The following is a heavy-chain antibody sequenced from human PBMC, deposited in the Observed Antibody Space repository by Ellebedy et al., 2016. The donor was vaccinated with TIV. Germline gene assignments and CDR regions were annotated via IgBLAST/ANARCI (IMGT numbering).Heavy chain of an antibody. D-gene: IGHD3-9*01. CDR1: GSSFSSAW. V-gene: IGHV3-15*07. J-gene: IGHJ3*02. CDR3: TTDGQPSGFLTGYYVGDAFDT. Sequence: PGGSLRLSCAASGSSFSSAWMNWVRQTPGKGLEWVGRIKSKTDGETTDYAAPVEGRFTISRDDSKNTLFLEMNSLKAEDTAVYYCTTDGQPSGFLTGYYVGDAFDTWGQGTRVTVSS. CDR2: IKSKTDGETT.